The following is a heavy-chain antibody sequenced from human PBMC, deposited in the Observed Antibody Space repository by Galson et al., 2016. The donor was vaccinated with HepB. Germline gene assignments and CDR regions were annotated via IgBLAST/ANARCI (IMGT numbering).Heavy chain of an antibody. CDR1: GFTFSDYW. CDR3: ARTITGTPWHHYYYGMDV. V-gene: IGHV3-7*04. D-gene: IGHD1-20*01. Sequence: SLRLSCAVSGFTFSDYWMSWVRQAPGKGLEWVANIKHDGSQKTYVDSVKGRFTISRDNAKNSLFLQMNSLRVVDTAVYYCARTITGTPWHHYYYGMDVWGQGTTVSVSS. J-gene: IGHJ6*02. CDR2: IKHDGSQK.